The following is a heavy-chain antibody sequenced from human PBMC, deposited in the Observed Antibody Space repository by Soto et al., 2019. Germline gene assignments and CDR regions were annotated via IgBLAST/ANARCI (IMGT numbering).Heavy chain of an antibody. J-gene: IGHJ6*02. D-gene: IGHD6-19*01. CDR3: ARGTGERGIAVAGKGYGMDV. CDR2: ISSSSSYI. Sequence: GGSLRLSCAASGFTFSSYSMNWVRQAPGKGLEWVSSISSSSSYIYYADSVKGRFTISRDNAKNSLYLQMNSLRAEDTAVYYCARGTGERGIAVAGKGYGMDVWGQGTTVTVSS. CDR1: GFTFSSYS. V-gene: IGHV3-21*01.